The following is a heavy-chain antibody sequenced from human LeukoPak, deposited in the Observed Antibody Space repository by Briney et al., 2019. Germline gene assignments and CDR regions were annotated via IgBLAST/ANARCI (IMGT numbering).Heavy chain of an antibody. CDR3: TRGANWAFDY. Sequence: GGSLRPSCTASGFTFNTNPMHWVRQAPGKGLVWVSRVYSDGSDSRHADSVKGRFTISRDNAKNTLYLQMNSLRVEDTAVYYCTRGANWAFDYWGQGTLVTVSS. D-gene: IGHD1-1*01. J-gene: IGHJ4*02. V-gene: IGHV3-74*01. CDR2: VYSDGSDS. CDR1: GFTFNTNP.